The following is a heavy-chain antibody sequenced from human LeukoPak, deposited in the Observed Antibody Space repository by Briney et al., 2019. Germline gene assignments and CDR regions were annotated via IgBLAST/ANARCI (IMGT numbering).Heavy chain of an antibody. V-gene: IGHV4-59*01. CDR2: IYYSGST. CDR1: GGSISSYY. CDR3: ARDGFGYFDY. Sequence: SETLSLTCTVSGGSISSYYWSWIRQPPGKGLEWIGYIYYSGSTNYNPSLKSRVTISVDTSKNQFSLKLSSATAADTAVYYCARDGFGYFDYWGQGTLVTVSS. J-gene: IGHJ4*02. D-gene: IGHD3-16*01.